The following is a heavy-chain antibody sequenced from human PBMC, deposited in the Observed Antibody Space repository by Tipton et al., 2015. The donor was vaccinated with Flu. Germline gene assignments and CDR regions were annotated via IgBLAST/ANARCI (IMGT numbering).Heavy chain of an antibody. V-gene: IGHV1-18*01. CDR3: ARGERGVISPSEWFES. CDR2: ISTYDAKT. J-gene: IGHJ5*01. D-gene: IGHD3-10*01. CDR1: GYYFTHYG. Sequence: QSGPEVKKPGASVKVSCKASGYYFTHYGITWVRQAPGQGLEWMGWISTYDAKTNYAQNFQDRVTMTTDTSTRTVNMELRSLRSDDTVVYYCARGERGVISPSEWFESWGQGTLVIVS.